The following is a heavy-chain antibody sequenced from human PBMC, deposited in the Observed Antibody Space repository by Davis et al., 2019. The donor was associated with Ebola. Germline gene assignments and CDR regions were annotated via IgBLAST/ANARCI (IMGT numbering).Heavy chain of an antibody. D-gene: IGHD2-15*01. J-gene: IGHJ4*02. CDR3: ASLGYCSGGSCYTFDY. Sequence: SVKVSCKASGGTFSSYAISWVRQAPGQGLEWMGGIIPIFGTANYAQKFQGRVTITADESTSTAYMELSSLRSEDTAVYYCASLGYCSGGSCYTFDYWGQGTLVTVSS. V-gene: IGHV1-69*13. CDR1: GGTFSSYA. CDR2: IIPIFGTA.